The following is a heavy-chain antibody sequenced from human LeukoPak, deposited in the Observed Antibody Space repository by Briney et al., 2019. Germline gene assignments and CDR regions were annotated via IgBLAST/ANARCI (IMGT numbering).Heavy chain of an antibody. J-gene: IGHJ1*01. D-gene: IGHD6-13*01. V-gene: IGHV4-59*12. CDR3: AREPLVLAAAGTPVEH. Sequence: SETLSLTCTVSGGSISSYYWSWIRQPPGKGLEWIGYIYYSGSTNYNPSLKSRVTISVDTSKNQFSLKLSSVTAADTAVYYCAREPLVLAAAGTPVEHWGQGTLVTVSS. CDR1: GGSISSYY. CDR2: IYYSGST.